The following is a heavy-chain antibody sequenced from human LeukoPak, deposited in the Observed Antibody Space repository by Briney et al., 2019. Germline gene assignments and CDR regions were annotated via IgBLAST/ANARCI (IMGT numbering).Heavy chain of an antibody. V-gene: IGHV1-18*01. D-gene: IGHD5-18*01. J-gene: IGHJ4*02. Sequence: ASVKVSCKASGYTFTSYGISWVRQAPGQGLEWMGVISAYNGNTNYAQKLQGRVTMTTDTSTSTAYMELRSLRTDDTAVYYCARASGEEYSYGYGADYWGQGTLVTVSS. CDR3: ARASGEEYSYGYGADY. CDR2: ISAYNGNT. CDR1: GYTFTSYG.